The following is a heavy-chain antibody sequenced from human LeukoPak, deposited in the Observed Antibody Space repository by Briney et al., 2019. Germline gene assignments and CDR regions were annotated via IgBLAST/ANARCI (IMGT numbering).Heavy chain of an antibody. Sequence: PSETLSLTCTVSGGSISSSSYYWGWIRQPPGKGLEWIGSIYYSGSTYYNPSLKSRVTISADTSKNQFSLKLSSVTAADTAVYYCARHSKTYYDFWSGPQLPIYLDYWGQGTLVTVSS. V-gene: IGHV4-39*01. D-gene: IGHD3-3*01. CDR3: ARHSKTYYDFWSGPQLPIYLDY. CDR2: IYYSGST. J-gene: IGHJ4*02. CDR1: GGSISSSSYY.